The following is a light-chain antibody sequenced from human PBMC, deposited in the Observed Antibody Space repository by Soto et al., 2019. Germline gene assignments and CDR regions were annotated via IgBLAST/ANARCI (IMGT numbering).Light chain of an antibody. CDR2: EGT. J-gene: IGLJ1*01. CDR3: CSYAGSSTYV. Sequence: QSVLTQPSSVSGSPGQSITISCTGTISDVGSYNLVSWYQHHPGKAPKFLIYEGTKRPSGVSNRFSGSKSGNTASLTISGLQAEDEADYYCCSYAGSSTYVFGTGTKVTVL. V-gene: IGLV2-23*01. CDR1: ISDVGSYNL.